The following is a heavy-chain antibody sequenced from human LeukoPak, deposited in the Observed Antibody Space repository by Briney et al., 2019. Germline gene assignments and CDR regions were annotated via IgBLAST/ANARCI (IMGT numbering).Heavy chain of an antibody. CDR1: GYTFTSYY. CDR2: INPSGGST. D-gene: IGHD3-10*01. Sequence: ASVKVSCKASGYTFTSYYMHWVRQAPGQGLEWMGIINPSGGSTSYAQKFQGRVTMTRDTSTNTVYMELSSLRSEDTAVYYCARVVSWFGYFDYWGQGTLVTVSS. CDR3: ARVVSWFGYFDY. J-gene: IGHJ4*02. V-gene: IGHV1-46*01.